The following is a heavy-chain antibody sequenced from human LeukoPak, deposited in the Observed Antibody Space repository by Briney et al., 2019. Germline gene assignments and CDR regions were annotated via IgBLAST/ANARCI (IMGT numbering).Heavy chain of an antibody. CDR2: IGTAGDT. D-gene: IGHD1-26*01. CDR1: GFTFSTYD. Sequence: GGSLRLSCAASGFTFSTYDMHWVRQTTGKGLEWVSAIGTAGDTYYPGSVKGRFTITRENAKNSLYLQMNSLRAGDTAVYYCARGIVGALYMDVWGKGTTVTVSS. J-gene: IGHJ6*03. V-gene: IGHV3-13*01. CDR3: ARGIVGALYMDV.